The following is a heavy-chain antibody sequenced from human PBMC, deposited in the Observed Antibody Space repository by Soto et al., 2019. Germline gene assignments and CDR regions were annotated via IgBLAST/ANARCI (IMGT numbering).Heavy chain of an antibody. D-gene: IGHD1-26*01. J-gene: IGHJ4*02. Sequence: KGLEWVSIIYSSGSTYYADSVKGRVTITRDTSASTAYMELSSLRSEDTAQYYYARGLGLYYFDYWRQGTLVIVSS. CDR2: IYSSGST. V-gene: IGHV3-66*01. CDR3: ARGLGLYYFDY.